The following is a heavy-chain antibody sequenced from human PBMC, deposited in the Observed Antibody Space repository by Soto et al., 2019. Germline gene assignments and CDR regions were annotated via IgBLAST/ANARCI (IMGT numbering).Heavy chain of an antibody. D-gene: IGHD3-22*01. J-gene: IGHJ3*02. CDR2: ISYDGSNK. CDR1: GFTFSSYG. V-gene: IGHV3-30*18. Sequence: QVQLVESGGGVVQPGRSLRLSCAASGFTFSSYGMHWVRQAPGKGLEWVAVISYDGSNKYYADSVKGRFTISRDNSKNTLYLQMNSLRAEDTAVYYCAKDLYDSSGYYFFDAFDIWGQGTMVTVSS. CDR3: AKDLYDSSGYYFFDAFDI.